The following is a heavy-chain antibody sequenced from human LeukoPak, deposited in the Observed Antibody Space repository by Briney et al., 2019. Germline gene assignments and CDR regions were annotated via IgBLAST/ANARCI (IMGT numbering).Heavy chain of an antibody. Sequence: SVKVSCKASGGTFSTYAISWVRQAPGQGLEWMGGTIPIFGTSNYAQKFQGRVTITADESTSTAYMELSSLRSEDTTVYYCARDDGRYFDRLGHDAFDIWGQGTLVTVSS. J-gene: IGHJ3*02. CDR3: ARDDGRYFDRLGHDAFDI. CDR2: TIPIFGTS. CDR1: GGTFSTYA. D-gene: IGHD3-9*01. V-gene: IGHV1-69*13.